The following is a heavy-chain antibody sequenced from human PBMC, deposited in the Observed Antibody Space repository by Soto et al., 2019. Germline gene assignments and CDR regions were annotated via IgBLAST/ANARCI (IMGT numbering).Heavy chain of an antibody. CDR1: GGSFSSYQ. V-gene: IGHV4-34*01. CDR2: INHSGTT. CDR3: ARGWRFDP. J-gene: IGHJ5*02. Sequence: SETLSLTCAVRGGSFSSYQWSWIRQTPGQGLEWIGEINHSGTTNYNPSLRSRITMSVDTSKKEFSLKLTSVTAADKAVDYWARGWRFDPWGQGTLVTVSS.